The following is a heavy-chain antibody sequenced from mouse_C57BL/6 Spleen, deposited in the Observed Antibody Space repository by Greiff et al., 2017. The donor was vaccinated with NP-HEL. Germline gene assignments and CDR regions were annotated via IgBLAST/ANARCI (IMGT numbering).Heavy chain of an antibody. Sequence: EVKVVESGGGLVKPGGSLKLSCAASGFTFSSYAMSWVRQTPEKRLEWVATISDGGSYTYYQDNVKGRFTISRDNAKNNLYLQMSHLKSEDTAMYYCARAGTSYWYFDVWGTGTTVTVSS. CDR2: ISDGGSYT. CDR1: GFTFSSYA. D-gene: IGHD4-1*01. J-gene: IGHJ1*03. CDR3: ARAGTSYWYFDV. V-gene: IGHV5-4*03.